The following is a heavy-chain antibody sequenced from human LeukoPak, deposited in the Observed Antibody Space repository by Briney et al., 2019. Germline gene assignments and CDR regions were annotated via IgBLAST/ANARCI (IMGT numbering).Heavy chain of an antibody. CDR2: ISYDGSNK. J-gene: IGHJ4*02. CDR3: VRVQYSWG. V-gene: IGHV3-30-3*01. D-gene: IGHD1-26*01. CDR1: GFTFSSYA. Sequence: GGSLRLSCAASGFTFSSYAMHWVRQAPGKGLEWVAVISYDGSNKYYADSVKGRFTISRDNSKNTLYLQMNSLRAEDTAVYYCVRVQYSWGWGQGTLVTVSA.